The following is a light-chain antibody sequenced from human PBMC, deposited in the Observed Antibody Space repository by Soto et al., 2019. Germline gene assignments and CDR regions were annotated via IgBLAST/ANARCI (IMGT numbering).Light chain of an antibody. J-gene: IGKJ1*01. CDR1: QSISSH. Sequence: EIVMTQSPATLSVSPGERAALSCRASQSISSHLVWYQQKPGQAPRLLIYDASTRATGIPARFSGSGSGTEFTLTINSLQSEDSAVYYCQHYKYLWAFGPGTKVDIK. V-gene: IGKV3-15*01. CDR3: QHYKYLWA. CDR2: DAS.